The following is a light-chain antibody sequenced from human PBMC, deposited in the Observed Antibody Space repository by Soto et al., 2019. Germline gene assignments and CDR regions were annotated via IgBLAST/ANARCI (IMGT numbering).Light chain of an antibody. CDR2: SNN. V-gene: IGLV1-44*01. CDR3: AAWDDSLNGVV. Sequence: QLVLTQAPSASGTPGQRVTISCSGSSSNIGSNTANWYQQLPGTAPKLLIYSNNQRPSGVPDRFSGSKSGTSASLAISGLQSEDEADYHCAAWDDSLNGVVFGGGTQLTVL. J-gene: IGLJ2*01. CDR1: SSNIGSNT.